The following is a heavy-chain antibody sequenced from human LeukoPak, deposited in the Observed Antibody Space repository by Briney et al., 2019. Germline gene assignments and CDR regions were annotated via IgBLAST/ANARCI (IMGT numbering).Heavy chain of an antibody. V-gene: IGHV3-30*18. CDR2: ISHDGTKN. D-gene: IGHD2-2*01. CDR3: AKDSSTWGNRYFDY. CDR1: GFTFSSYG. Sequence: PGGSLRLSCAVSGFTFSSYGIHWVRQAPGKGLEWVTFISHDGTKNYYADSVKGRFTVSRDNSKNTLYLQMDSLRADDTAAYYCAKDSSTWGNRYFDYWGQGTLVTVSS. J-gene: IGHJ4*02.